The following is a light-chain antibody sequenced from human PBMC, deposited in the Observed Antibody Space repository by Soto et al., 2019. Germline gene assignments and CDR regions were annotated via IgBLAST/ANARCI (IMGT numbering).Light chain of an antibody. CDR3: QQYGTSIRT. CDR1: QSVSSR. Sequence: EIVLTQSPGTLSLSPGERATLSCRASQSVSSRLAWYQQKPGQAPRLLIYDASNRAAGIPDKFSGSGSETDFTLTISRLEPEDFAVYFCQQYGTSIRTFGQGTKVEIK. V-gene: IGKV3-20*01. J-gene: IGKJ1*01. CDR2: DAS.